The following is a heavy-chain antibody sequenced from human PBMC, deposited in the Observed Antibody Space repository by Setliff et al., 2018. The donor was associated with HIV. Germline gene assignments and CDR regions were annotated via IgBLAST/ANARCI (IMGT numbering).Heavy chain of an antibody. J-gene: IGHJ4*02. CDR3: ARGLSFYDPGGFDY. D-gene: IGHD3-22*01. CDR1: GGSISSYY. Sequence: TLSLPCTVSGGSISSYYWSWIRQPPGKGLEWIGYIYTSGSTNYNPSLKSRVTISVDTSKNQFSLKLSSVTAADTAVYYCARGLSFYDPGGFDYWGQGTLVTVSS. V-gene: IGHV4-4*09. CDR2: IYTSGST.